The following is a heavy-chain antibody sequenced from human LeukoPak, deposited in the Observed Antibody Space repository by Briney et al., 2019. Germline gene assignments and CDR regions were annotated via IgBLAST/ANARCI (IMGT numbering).Heavy chain of an antibody. Sequence: GGSLRLSCAASGFTFSSYWMSWVRQAPGKGLEWVANIKQDGSEKYYVDSVKGRFTISRDNAKNSLYLQMNSLRVEDTAVYYCARSYGSGSYYKGYYYYMDVWGKGTTVTVSS. J-gene: IGHJ6*03. CDR1: GFTFSSYW. CDR3: ARSYGSGSYYKGYYYYMDV. CDR2: IKQDGSEK. V-gene: IGHV3-7*01. D-gene: IGHD3-10*01.